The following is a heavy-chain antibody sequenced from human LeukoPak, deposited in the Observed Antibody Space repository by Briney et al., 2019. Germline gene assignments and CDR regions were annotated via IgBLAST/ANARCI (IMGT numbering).Heavy chain of an antibody. D-gene: IGHD1-26*01. V-gene: IGHV1-46*01. Sequence: GASVKVSCKASGYTFTSYYMHWVRQAPGQGLEWMGIINPSGGSTSYAQKFQGRVTMTRDMSTSTVYMELSSLRSEDTAVYYCARELPKGGSYYAQSENWFDPWGQGTLVTVSS. CDR2: INPSGGST. CDR1: GYTFTSYY. J-gene: IGHJ5*02. CDR3: ARELPKGGSYYAQSENWFDP.